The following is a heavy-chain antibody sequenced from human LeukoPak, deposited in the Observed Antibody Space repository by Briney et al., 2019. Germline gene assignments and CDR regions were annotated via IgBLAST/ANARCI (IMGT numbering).Heavy chain of an antibody. CDR2: ISYDGSNK. J-gene: IGHJ4*02. CDR1: GFTFSSYG. Sequence: GGSLRLSCAASGFTFSSYGMHWVRQAPGKGLEWVAVISYDGSNKYYADSVKGRFTISRDNSKNTLYLQMNSLRAEDTAVYYCANGGGYSSGWYYWGQGTLVTVSS. CDR3: ANGGGYSSGWYY. D-gene: IGHD6-19*01. V-gene: IGHV3-30*18.